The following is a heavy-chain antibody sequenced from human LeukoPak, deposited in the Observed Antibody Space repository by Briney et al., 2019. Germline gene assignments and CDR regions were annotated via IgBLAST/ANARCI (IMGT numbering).Heavy chain of an antibody. CDR3: ARVRRGYGYTIDY. CDR2: IYYSGST. D-gene: IGHD5-18*01. J-gene: IGHJ4*02. CDR1: GGSISSGGYY. Sequence: SETLSLTCTVSGGSISSGGYYWSWIRQHPGKGLEWIGYIYYSGSTYYNPSLKSRVTISVDTSKNQFSLKLSSVTAADTAVYYCARVRRGYGYTIDYWAREPWSPSPQ. V-gene: IGHV4-31*03.